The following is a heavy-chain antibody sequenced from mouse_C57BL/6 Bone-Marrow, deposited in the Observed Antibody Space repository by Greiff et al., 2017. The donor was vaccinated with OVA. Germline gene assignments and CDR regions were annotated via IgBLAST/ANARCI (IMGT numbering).Heavy chain of an antibody. CDR1: GYTFTSYG. CDR2: IYPRSGNT. Sequence: QVQLKQPGAELARPGASVKLSCKASGYTFTSYGISWVKQRTGQGLEWIGEIYPRSGNTYYNEKFKGKATLTADKSSSTAYMELRSLTSEDSAVYFCALITTVVATRAYWGQGTLVTVSA. CDR3: ALITTVVATRAY. V-gene: IGHV1-81*01. D-gene: IGHD1-1*01. J-gene: IGHJ3*01.